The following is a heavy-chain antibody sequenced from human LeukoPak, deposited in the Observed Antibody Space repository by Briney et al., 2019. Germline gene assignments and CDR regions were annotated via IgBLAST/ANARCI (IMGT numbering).Heavy chain of an antibody. V-gene: IGHV3-7*03. Sequence: GGSPRLSCAASGFTFSSYWMNWARQAPGKGLEWVASINHNGNVNYYVDSVKGRFTISRDNAKNSLYLQMSNLRAEDTAVYYCARNENSGWGYFDYWGQGTLVTVSS. D-gene: IGHD5-12*01. CDR2: INHNGNVN. J-gene: IGHJ4*02. CDR3: ARNENSGWGYFDY. CDR1: GFTFSSYW.